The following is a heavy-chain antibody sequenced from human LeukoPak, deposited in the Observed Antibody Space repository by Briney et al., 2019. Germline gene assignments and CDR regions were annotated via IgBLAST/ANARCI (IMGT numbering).Heavy chain of an antibody. CDR2: LYYSGST. J-gene: IGHJ4*02. CDR1: GVSISSSSYY. CDR3: ATLPYGSGVYYFDY. V-gene: IGHV4-39*01. Sequence: SSETLSLTCTVSGVSISSSSYYWGWIRPPPGKGLEGIGSLYYSGSTYYNPSLKSRVTISVDTSKNQFSLKLSSVTAADTAVYYCATLPYGSGVYYFDYWGQGTLVTVSS. D-gene: IGHD3-10*01.